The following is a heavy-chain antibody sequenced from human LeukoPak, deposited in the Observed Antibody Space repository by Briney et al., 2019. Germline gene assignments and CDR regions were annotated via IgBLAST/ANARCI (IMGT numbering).Heavy chain of an antibody. Sequence: GGSLRLSCAASGFTFDNYAMHWVRQAPGKGLEWVSGIAWNSGNTGFADSVKGRFTISRDKAESSLYLQMNSLTPEDTAFYFCAKDMNSYGSGSSYNPWGPFDSWGQGTLVTVSS. CDR1: GFTFDNYA. CDR2: IAWNSGNT. CDR3: AKDMNSYGSGSSYNPWGPFDS. V-gene: IGHV3-9*01. J-gene: IGHJ4*02. D-gene: IGHD3-10*01.